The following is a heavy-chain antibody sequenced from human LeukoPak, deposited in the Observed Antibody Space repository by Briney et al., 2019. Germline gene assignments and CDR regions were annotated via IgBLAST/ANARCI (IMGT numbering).Heavy chain of an antibody. CDR3: ASWPLGTNSVAPY. CDR1: GGHY. J-gene: IGHJ3*01. D-gene: IGHD2-8*01. CDR2: IYDSEST. Sequence: SETLSLTCTASGGHYWSWIRQPPGKGLEWIGYIYDSESTNYNPSLKSRVTILIDTSKNQFSLKLRSVTAADTAVYFCASWPLGTNSVAPYWGRGTMVTVSS. V-gene: IGHV4-59*11.